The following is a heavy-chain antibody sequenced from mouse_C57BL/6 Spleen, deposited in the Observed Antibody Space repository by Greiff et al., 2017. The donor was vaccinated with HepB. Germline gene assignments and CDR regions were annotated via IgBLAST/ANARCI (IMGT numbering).Heavy chain of an antibody. D-gene: IGHD1-1*01. J-gene: IGHJ3*01. CDR1: GYTFTDYN. CDR2: INPNNGGT. Sequence: EVQLQQSGPELVKPGASVKIPCKASGYTFTDYNMAWVKQSHGKSLEWIGDINPNNGGTIYNQKFKGKATLTVDKSSSTAYMELRSLTSEDTAVYYCARRGGTPFAYWGQGTLVTVSA. V-gene: IGHV1-18*01. CDR3: ARRGGTPFAY.